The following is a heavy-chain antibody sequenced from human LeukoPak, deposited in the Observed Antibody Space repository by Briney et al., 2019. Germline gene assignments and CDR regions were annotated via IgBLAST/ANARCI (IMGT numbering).Heavy chain of an antibody. D-gene: IGHD3-10*01. J-gene: IGHJ6*02. CDR3: ARDPLTMVRGVYYYYGMDV. CDR1: GFTVSSDY. Sequence: QPGGSPRLSCAASGFTVSSDYMSWVRQAPGKGLEWVSVIYSGGSTYYADSVKGRFTISRDNSKNTLYLQMNSLRAEDTAVYYCARDPLTMVRGVYYYYGMDVWGQGTTVTVSS. V-gene: IGHV3-66*01. CDR2: IYSGGST.